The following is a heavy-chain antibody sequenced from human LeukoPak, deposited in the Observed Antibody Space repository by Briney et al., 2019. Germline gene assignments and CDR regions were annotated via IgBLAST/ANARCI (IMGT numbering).Heavy chain of an antibody. CDR3: AKGDSSWYYWGLDH. V-gene: IGHV3-30-3*01. Sequence: GGSLRLSCAASGFTFSSYAMHWVRQAPGKGLEWVAVISYDGSNKYYADSVKGRFTISRDNSKNTLYLQMNSLRAEDTAVYYRAKGDSSWYYWGLDHWGQGTPVTVSS. J-gene: IGHJ4*02. CDR1: GFTFSSYA. CDR2: ISYDGSNK. D-gene: IGHD3-22*01.